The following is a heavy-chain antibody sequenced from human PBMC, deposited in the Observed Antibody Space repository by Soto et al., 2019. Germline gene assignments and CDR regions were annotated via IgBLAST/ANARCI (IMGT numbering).Heavy chain of an antibody. J-gene: IGHJ5*01. CDR3: STRAYDTNGYYRFDP. D-gene: IGHD3-22*01. CDR2: INHSGRV. CDR1: GGSFSGHS. V-gene: IGHV4-34*01. Sequence: PSETLSLTCAVYGGSFSGHSWTWIRQSPGKGLEWIGDINHSGRVNYSPSPKSRVTISLDTSKNQFSLTLSAVTAADTARYYCSTRAYDTNGYYRFDPWGQGTLVTVSS.